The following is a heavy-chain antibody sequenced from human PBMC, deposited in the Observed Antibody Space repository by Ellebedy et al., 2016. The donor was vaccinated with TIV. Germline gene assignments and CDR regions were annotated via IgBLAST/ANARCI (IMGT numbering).Heavy chain of an antibody. CDR1: GYTFTGYY. D-gene: IGHD2-2*01. V-gene: IGHV1-2*02. CDR2: INPNNGGT. J-gene: IGHJ3*02. CDR3: ARLPCGSTSCGGQAFDI. Sequence: ASVKVSXXASGYTFTGYYMQWVRQAPGQGLEWVGWINPNNGGTKFAQKFQGRVTMTSDTSISTAYMELRSLRSDDTAVYYCARLPCGSTSCGGQAFDIWGQGTMVTVSS.